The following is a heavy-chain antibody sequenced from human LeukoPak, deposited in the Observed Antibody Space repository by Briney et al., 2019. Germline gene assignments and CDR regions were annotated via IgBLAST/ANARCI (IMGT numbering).Heavy chain of an antibody. Sequence: PGGPLRLSCAASGFTFSDYYMSWIRQAPGKGLEWVSYISSSGSTIYCADSVKGRFTISRDNAKNSLYLQMNSLRAEDTAVYYCARGSYGYTGYYYYMDVWGKGTTVTVSS. V-gene: IGHV3-11*01. D-gene: IGHD5-18*01. J-gene: IGHJ6*03. CDR1: GFTFSDYY. CDR3: ARGSYGYTGYYYYMDV. CDR2: ISSSGSTI.